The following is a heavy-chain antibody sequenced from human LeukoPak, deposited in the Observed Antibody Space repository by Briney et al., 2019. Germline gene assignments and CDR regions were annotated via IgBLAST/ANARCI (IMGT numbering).Heavy chain of an antibody. CDR1: GFTFSTYA. Sequence: GGSLRLSCAASGFTFSTYAMNWVRQAPGKGLEWVSGISNSGGRTYYADSVKGRFTISRDNSRNTLYLQMNSLRAEDTAVYYCAKEDRVGMDSSSWSYFDYWGQGTLVTVSS. D-gene: IGHD6-13*01. J-gene: IGHJ4*02. CDR3: AKEDRVGMDSSSWSYFDY. V-gene: IGHV3-23*01. CDR2: ISNSGGRT.